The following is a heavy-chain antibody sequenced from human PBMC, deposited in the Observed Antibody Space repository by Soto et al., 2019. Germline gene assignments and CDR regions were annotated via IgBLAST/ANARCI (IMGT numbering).Heavy chain of an antibody. CDR2: IRSKAYGGTT. D-gene: IGHD5-18*01. CDR1: GFTFGDYA. Sequence: GGSLRLSCTASGFTFGDYAMSWFRQAPGKGLEWVGSIRSKAYGGTTQYAASVKGRFTISRDDSKSIAYLQMNSLKTEDTAVYYCTTTLYSYGYIHHYYGMDVWGQGTTVTVSS. CDR3: TTTLYSYGYIHHYYGMDV. V-gene: IGHV3-49*03. J-gene: IGHJ6*02.